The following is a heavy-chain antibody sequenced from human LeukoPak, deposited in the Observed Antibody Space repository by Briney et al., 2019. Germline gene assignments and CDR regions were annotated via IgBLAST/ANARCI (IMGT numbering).Heavy chain of an antibody. D-gene: IGHD2-2*01. Sequence: GGSLRLSRTGSGFNFSNYAIHWVRQAPGKGLEWVALISFDGSNEYYADSVKGRFTISRDNSKNTLYLQVTSLRAEDTAVYYCATLGYCSGNSCYRLDYWGQGTLVTVSS. J-gene: IGHJ4*02. CDR3: ATLGYCSGNSCYRLDY. V-gene: IGHV3-30-3*01. CDR2: ISFDGSNE. CDR1: GFNFSNYA.